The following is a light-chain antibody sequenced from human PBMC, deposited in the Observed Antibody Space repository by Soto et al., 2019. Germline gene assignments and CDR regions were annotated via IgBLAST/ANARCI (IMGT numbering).Light chain of an antibody. CDR3: QQDGSSPTT. J-gene: IGKJ4*01. V-gene: IGKV3-20*01. CDR2: GAS. CDR1: QSVSSSY. Sequence: EIVLTQSPGTLSLSPGERATLSCRASQSVSSSYLAWYQQKPGQAPRLLIYGASSRATGIPDRFSGSGFGTDATLTISRVEPEDFAVYHCQQDGSSPTTFGGGTKVEIE.